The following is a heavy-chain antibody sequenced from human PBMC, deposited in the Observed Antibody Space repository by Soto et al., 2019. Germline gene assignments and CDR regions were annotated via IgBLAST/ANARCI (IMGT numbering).Heavy chain of an antibody. Sequence: EEQLLESGGDLVQPGGSLRLSCAASGFTFTNYAMSWVRQAPGKGLEWVSTISNSGNTYYADSVKGRFTISRDNSKNTLLLHMNSVRAEDTALYSCAKESGGSLDSSLIVVGDAFHIWGQGTMVTVSS. CDR3: AKESGGSLDSSLIVVGDAFHI. CDR1: GFTFTNYA. CDR2: ISNSGNT. D-gene: IGHD3-22*01. V-gene: IGHV3-23*01. J-gene: IGHJ3*02.